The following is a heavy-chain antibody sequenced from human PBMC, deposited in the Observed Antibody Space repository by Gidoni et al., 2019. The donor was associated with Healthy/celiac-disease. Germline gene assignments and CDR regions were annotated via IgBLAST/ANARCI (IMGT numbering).Heavy chain of an antibody. D-gene: IGHD1-1*01. CDR3: ARGGWLQLFDY. Sequence: AVYGGSFSGYYWSWIRQPPGKGLEWIGEINHSGSTNYNPSLKSRVTISVDTSKNQFSLKLSSVTAADTAVYYCARGGWLQLFDYWGQGTLVTVSS. J-gene: IGHJ4*02. V-gene: IGHV4-34*01. CDR1: GGSFSGYY. CDR2: INHSGST.